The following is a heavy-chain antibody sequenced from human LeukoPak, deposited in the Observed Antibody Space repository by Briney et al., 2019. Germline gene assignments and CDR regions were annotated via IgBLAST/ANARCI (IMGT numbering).Heavy chain of an antibody. CDR1: GFTFSSSW. J-gene: IGHJ4*02. V-gene: IGHV3-7*01. Sequence: GGSLRLSCAASGFTFSSSWMSWVRQAPGKGLEWVTNIKPDGSEKYYVESVKGRFTISRDNAKNSLYLQMSSLRVEDTAVYYCASWAGNTQSDSWSGPFDYWGQGTLVTVSS. CDR3: ASWAGNTQSDSWSGPFDY. CDR2: IKPDGSEK. D-gene: IGHD3-3*01.